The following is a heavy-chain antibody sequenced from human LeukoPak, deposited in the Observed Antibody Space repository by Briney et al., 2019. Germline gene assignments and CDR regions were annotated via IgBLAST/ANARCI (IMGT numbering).Heavy chain of an antibody. J-gene: IGHJ3*02. CDR1: GYSLTELS. V-gene: IGHV1-24*01. CDR2: FDPGDAET. Sequence: ASVKVSCKVSGYSLTELSMHWVRQTLDKGLEWVGAFDPGDAETIFAQKFQGRVTLTEDTSTDTAYMELTSLRAEDTAVYYCATFVPYPDSSNFYIHAFHIWGRGTMVTVSS. D-gene: IGHD2/OR15-2a*01. CDR3: ATFVPYPDSSNFYIHAFHI.